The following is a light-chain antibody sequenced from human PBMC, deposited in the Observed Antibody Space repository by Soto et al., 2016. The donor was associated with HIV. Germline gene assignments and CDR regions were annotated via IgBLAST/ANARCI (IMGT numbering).Light chain of an antibody. CDR1: QGIRND. V-gene: IGKV1-6*01. J-gene: IGKJ1*01. Sequence: AIQMTQSPSSLSASVGDIVTINCRASQGIRNDLGWYQQKPGKAPKLLIYAASSLQSGVPSRFSGSGSGTDFTLTISSLQSEDFATYYCLQDYNYPLTFGQGTKVEIK. CDR2: AAS. CDR3: LQDYNYPLT.